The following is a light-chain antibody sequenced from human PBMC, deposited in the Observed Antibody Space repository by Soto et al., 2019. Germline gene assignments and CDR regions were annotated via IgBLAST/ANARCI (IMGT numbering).Light chain of an antibody. CDR3: QQFNMGWT. V-gene: IGKV1-5*01. CDR1: QSVRGS. J-gene: IGKJ1*01. CDR2: DVS. Sequence: DIQMTQSPSTLSASVGDRVTITCRASQSVRGSLAWYQQQPGKAPKLLIYDVSNLESGVPSRFSAFGSGTEFTLSISSLQPDDFGTYYCQQFNMGWTFGQGTRVDLK.